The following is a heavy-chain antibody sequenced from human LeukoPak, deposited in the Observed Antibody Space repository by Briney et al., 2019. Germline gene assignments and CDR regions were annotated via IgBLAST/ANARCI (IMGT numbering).Heavy chain of an antibody. D-gene: IGHD3-10*01. Sequence: QTRGSLRLSCAASGFTFSNYWMYWVRQAPGKGLVWVSRVNSDGNRRHYADFVKGRFNISRDNAKSSLFLQMDGLRVEDTAVYYCVRDSYHYGTSNKLKYWGQGTLVTVSS. V-gene: IGHV3-74*01. J-gene: IGHJ4*02. CDR3: VRDSYHYGTSNKLKY. CDR1: GFTFSNYW. CDR2: VNSDGNRR.